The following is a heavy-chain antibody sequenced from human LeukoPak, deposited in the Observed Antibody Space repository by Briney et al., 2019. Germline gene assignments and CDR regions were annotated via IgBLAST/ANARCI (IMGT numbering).Heavy chain of an antibody. D-gene: IGHD3-3*01. CDR2: INPNSGGT. CDR1: GYTFTGYY. V-gene: IGHV1-2*06. Sequence: ASVKVSCKASGYTFTGYYMHWVRQAPGQGLEWMGRINPNSGGTNYAQKFQGRVTMTRDTSISTAYMELSRLRSDDTAVYYCATRYDFWSGYPDYWGQGTLVTVSS. J-gene: IGHJ4*02. CDR3: ATRYDFWSGYPDY.